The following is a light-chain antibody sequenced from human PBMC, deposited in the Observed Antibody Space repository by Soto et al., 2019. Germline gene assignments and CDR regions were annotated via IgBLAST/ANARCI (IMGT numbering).Light chain of an antibody. CDR2: GAS. Sequence: EIVMTQSPATLSVSPGERATLSCRASQSVSSDLAWYQHKPGQAPRLLIYGASTRATGIPARFSGRGSGTEFTLTISSLQSVDFAVYYCQQYDNWPITFGQGTRLDIK. CDR1: QSVSSD. V-gene: IGKV3-15*01. CDR3: QQYDNWPIT. J-gene: IGKJ5*01.